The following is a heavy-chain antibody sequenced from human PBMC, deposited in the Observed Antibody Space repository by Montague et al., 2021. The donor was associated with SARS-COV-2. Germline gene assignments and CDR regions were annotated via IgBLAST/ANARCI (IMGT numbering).Heavy chain of an antibody. CDR3: AMRGGALDAFDI. Sequence: SETLSLTCTVSGGSIRTSSYYWGWIRPPPGKGLVWIGSIYYSGSTYYNPSLKSRVTISVDTSKNQFSLKLSSVTAADTAVYYCAMRGGALDAFDIWGQGTMVIVSS. CDR2: IYYSGST. V-gene: IGHV4-39*01. CDR1: GGSIRTSSYY. D-gene: IGHD4-17*01. J-gene: IGHJ3*02.